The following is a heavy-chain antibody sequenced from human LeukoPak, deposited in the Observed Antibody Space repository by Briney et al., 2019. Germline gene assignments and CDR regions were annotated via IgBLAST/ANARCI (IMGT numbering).Heavy chain of an antibody. D-gene: IGHD3-9*01. J-gene: IGHJ4*02. CDR1: GFTFSSYA. CDR2: ISWNSGTI. Sequence: GGSLRLSCAASGFTFSSYAMSWVRQAPGKGLEWVSGISWNSGTIGYADSVKGRFTISRDNGKKSLFLQMNSLRAEDTALYYCSKDTRDILTGYYNTAFDYWGQGTLVTVSS. CDR3: SKDTRDILTGYYNTAFDY. V-gene: IGHV3-9*01.